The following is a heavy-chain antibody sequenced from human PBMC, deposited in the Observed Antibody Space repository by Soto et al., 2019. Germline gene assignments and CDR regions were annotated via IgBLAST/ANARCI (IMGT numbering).Heavy chain of an antibody. Sequence: GGSLRLSCAASGFTFSSYATSWVRHAPGKELEWVSAISGSGGSTYYADSVKGRFTISRDNSKNTLYLQMNSLRAEDTAVYYCAKDMDYYDSSFAFDIWGQGTMVTVSS. J-gene: IGHJ3*02. D-gene: IGHD3-22*01. CDR1: GFTFSSYA. CDR3: AKDMDYYDSSFAFDI. CDR2: ISGSGGST. V-gene: IGHV3-23*01.